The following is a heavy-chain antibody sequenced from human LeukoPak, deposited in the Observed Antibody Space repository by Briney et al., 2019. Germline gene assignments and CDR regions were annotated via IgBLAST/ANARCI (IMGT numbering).Heavy chain of an antibody. CDR3: ARDPKVGSPDYFDY. V-gene: IGHV3-30-3*01. Sequence: GGSLRLSCAASGFSVSQHEMHWVRQAPGKGLEWVAVTSQDGRTALYIDSLKGRFIISKDTSTDTVYLQMNSLRVEDTAVYYCARDPKVGSPDYFDYWGQGTLVTVSP. CDR1: GFSVSQHE. CDR2: TSQDGRTA. D-gene: IGHD3-16*01. J-gene: IGHJ4*02.